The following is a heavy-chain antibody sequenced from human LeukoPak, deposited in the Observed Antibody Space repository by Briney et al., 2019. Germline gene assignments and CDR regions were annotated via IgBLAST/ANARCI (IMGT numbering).Heavy chain of an antibody. D-gene: IGHD1-26*01. V-gene: IGHV4-39*01. CDR3: ARRGPSGSYPD. CDR1: GGSISSSSYY. CDR2: IYYSGST. J-gene: IGHJ4*02. Sequence: SETLSLTCTVSGGSISSSSYYWGWIRQPPGKGLEWIGSIYYSGSTYYNPSLKSRVTISVDTSKNQFSLKLSSVTAADTAVYYCARRGPSGSYPDWGQGTLVTVSS.